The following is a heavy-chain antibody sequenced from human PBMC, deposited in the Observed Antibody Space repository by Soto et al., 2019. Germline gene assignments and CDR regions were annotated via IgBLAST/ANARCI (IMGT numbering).Heavy chain of an antibody. CDR1: GFTFSSYG. J-gene: IGHJ5*02. CDR3: ARAGYCSSTSCAYNWFDP. CDR2: IWYDGSNK. D-gene: IGHD2-2*01. V-gene: IGHV3-33*01. Sequence: QVQLVESGGGVVQPGRSLRLSCAASGFTFSSYGMHWVRQAPGKGLEWVAVIWYDGSNKYYADSVKGRFTISRDNSKNTLYLQMNSLRAEDTAVYYCARAGYCSSTSCAYNWFDPWGQGTLVTVSS.